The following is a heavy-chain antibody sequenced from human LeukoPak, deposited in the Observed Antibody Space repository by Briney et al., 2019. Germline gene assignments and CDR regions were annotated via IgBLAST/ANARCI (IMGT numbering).Heavy chain of an antibody. D-gene: IGHD2-21*02. CDR2: IRSKAYGGTT. V-gene: IGHV3-49*03. Sequence: GGSLRLSCTASGFTFGDYAMSWFRQAPGRGLEWVGFIRSKAYGGTTEYAASVKGRFSISRDDSKGIAYLQMNSLKTEDTAVYYCTRDGEQGVVVTAMLYWYFDLWGRGTLVTVSS. J-gene: IGHJ2*01. CDR1: GFTFGDYA. CDR3: TRDGEQGVVVTAMLYWYFDL.